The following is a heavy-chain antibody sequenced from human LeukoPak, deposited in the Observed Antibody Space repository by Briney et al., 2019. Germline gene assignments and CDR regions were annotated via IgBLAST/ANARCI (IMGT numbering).Heavy chain of an antibody. V-gene: IGHV3-21*01. D-gene: IGHD2-15*01. CDR1: GFTFSTYS. CDR2: ISSSGSYI. J-gene: IGHJ4*02. Sequence: GGSLRLSCAASGFTFSTYSMNWVRQAPGKGLEWVSSISSSGSYIYYADSVKGRFTISRDNSKNTLYLQMNSLRAEDTAVYYCARDLISGPATHDSWGQGALVTVSS. CDR3: ARDLISGPATHDS.